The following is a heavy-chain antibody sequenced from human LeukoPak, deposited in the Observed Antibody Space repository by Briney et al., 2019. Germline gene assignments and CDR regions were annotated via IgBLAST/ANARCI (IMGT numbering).Heavy chain of an antibody. CDR3: AREPPTGGWYHQYYFDY. CDR1: GYTFTGYY. CDR2: INPNSGGT. Sequence: ASVKVSCKASGYTFTGYYMHWVRQAPGQGLEWMGWINPNSGGTNYAQKFQGRVTMTRDTSISTAYMELSRLRSDDTAVYYYAREPPTGGWYHQYYFDYWGQGTLVTVSP. J-gene: IGHJ4*02. V-gene: IGHV1-2*02. D-gene: IGHD6-19*01.